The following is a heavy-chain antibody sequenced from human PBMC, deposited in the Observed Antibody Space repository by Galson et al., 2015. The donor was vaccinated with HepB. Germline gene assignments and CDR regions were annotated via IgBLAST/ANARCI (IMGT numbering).Heavy chain of an antibody. D-gene: IGHD3-10*01. CDR1: GFTFSNAW. J-gene: IGHJ6*02. CDR2: IKSKTDGGTT. CDR3: TTGYGSGSYPASYYGMDV. Sequence: SLRLSCAASGFTFSNAWMSWVRQAPGKGLEWVGRIKSKTDGGTTDYAAPVKGRFTISRDDSKNTLYLQMNSLKTEDTAVYYCTTGYGSGSYPASYYGMDVWGQGTTVTVSS. V-gene: IGHV3-15*01.